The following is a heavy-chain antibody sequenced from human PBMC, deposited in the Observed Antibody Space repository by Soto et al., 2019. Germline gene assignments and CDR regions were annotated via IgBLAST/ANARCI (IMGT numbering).Heavy chain of an antibody. CDR3: ARDYYGSGSYYGKDY. Sequence: GASVKVSCKASGYTFTSYAMHWVRQAPGQRLEWMGWINAGNGNTKYSQKFQGRVTITRNTSISTAYMELSSLRSEDTAVYYCARDYYGSGSYYGKDYWGQGTLVTVSS. CDR2: INAGNGNT. J-gene: IGHJ4*02. D-gene: IGHD3-10*01. CDR1: GYTFTSYA. V-gene: IGHV1-3*01.